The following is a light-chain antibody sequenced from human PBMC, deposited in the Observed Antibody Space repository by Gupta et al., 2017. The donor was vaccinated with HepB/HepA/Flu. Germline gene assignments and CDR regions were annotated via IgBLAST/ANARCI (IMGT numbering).Light chain of an antibody. J-gene: IGKJ4*01. Sequence: EVVLTESPDFQSVTTKAKVTSTCRASQSIGSSLHWYQQKPDQSPKLLIKYASTSFSGVPSRFSGSGSGTDFTLTINSLQVEDAATYYCQQRSSLPFTFGRGTKVEIK. CDR3: QQRSSLPFT. CDR1: QSIGSS. CDR2: YAS. V-gene: IGKV6-21*01.